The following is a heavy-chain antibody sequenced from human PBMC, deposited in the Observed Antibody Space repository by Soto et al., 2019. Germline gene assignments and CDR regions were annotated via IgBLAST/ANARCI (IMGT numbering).Heavy chain of an antibody. CDR1: DDFISSYY. Sequence: PSETLPLTCTVSDDFISSYYWNWIRQPAGKGLEWIGRVSTNGATNYNPSLESRVTMSVDTSKNQFSLKLTSVTAADTAVYFCARTPSSGYYYFDYWGQGTLVTVSS. CDR3: ARTPSSGYYYFDY. V-gene: IGHV4-4*07. D-gene: IGHD3-22*01. CDR2: VSTNGAT. J-gene: IGHJ4*02.